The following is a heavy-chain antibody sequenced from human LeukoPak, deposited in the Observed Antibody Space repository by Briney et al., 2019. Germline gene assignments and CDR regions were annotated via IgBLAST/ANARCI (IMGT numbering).Heavy chain of an antibody. D-gene: IGHD5-18*01. CDR1: GYTFTVYY. CDR3: TRDMVTAMVLDY. CDR2: INPNMGGT. Sequence: ASVKLSCKASGYTFTVYYMHWARQATGQGIEWMGWINPNMGGTKHAQKFQGRVTMPTDPSIRSASLDLSRLASDATAPSYCTRDMVTAMVLDYWGQGTLVTVSS. V-gene: IGHV1-2*02. J-gene: IGHJ4*02.